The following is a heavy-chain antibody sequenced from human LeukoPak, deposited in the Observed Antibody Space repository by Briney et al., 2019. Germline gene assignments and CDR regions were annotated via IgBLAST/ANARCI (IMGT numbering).Heavy chain of an antibody. D-gene: IGHD3-10*01. CDR1: GFTFSSYW. J-gene: IGHJ4*02. V-gene: IGHV3-7*01. CDR3: AKGGWFGDFDY. Sequence: GGSLRLSCAASGFTFSSYWMSWVRQAPGKGLEWVANIKQDGSEKYYVDSVKGRFTISRDNAKNSLYLQMNSLRAEDTAVYYCAKGGWFGDFDYWGQGTLVTVSS. CDR2: IKQDGSEK.